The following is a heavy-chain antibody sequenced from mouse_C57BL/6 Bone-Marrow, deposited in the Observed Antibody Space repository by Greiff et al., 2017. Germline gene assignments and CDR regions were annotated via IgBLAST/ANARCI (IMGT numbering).Heavy chain of an antibody. J-gene: IGHJ4*01. D-gene: IGHD4-1*01. CDR2: IRSKSNNYAT. CDR1: GFSFNTYA. Sequence: EVQLVESGGGLVQPKGSLKLSCAVSGFSFNTYAMNWVRQAPGKGLEWVARIRSKSNNYATYYADSVKDRFTISRDDSESMLYLQMNNLKTEDTAMYYCVNWVYAMDYWGQGTSVTVSS. V-gene: IGHV10-1*01. CDR3: VNWVYAMDY.